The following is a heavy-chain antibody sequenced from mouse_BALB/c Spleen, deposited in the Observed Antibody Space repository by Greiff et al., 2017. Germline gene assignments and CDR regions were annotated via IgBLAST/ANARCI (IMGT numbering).Heavy chain of an antibody. Sequence: EVQGVESGGGLVQPGGSRKLSCAASGFTFSSFGMHWVRQAPEKGLEWVAYISSGSSTIYYADTVKGRFTISRDNPKNTLFLQMTSLRSEDTAMYYCARSDYYGSSWAMDYWGQGTSVTVSS. CDR3: ARSDYYGSSWAMDY. CDR1: GFTFSSFG. D-gene: IGHD1-1*01. V-gene: IGHV5-17*02. J-gene: IGHJ4*01. CDR2: ISSGSSTI.